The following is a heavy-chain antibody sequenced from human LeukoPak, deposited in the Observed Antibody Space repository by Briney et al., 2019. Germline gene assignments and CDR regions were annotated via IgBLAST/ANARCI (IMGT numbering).Heavy chain of an antibody. Sequence: GGSLRLPCAASRFTFSSYNMNWVRQAPGKGLEWVSSISSSSSYIYYADSVKGRFTISRDNAKNSLYLQMNGLSAEDTAVYYCARSRGPLDYWGQGTLVTVSS. CDR3: ARSRGPLDY. J-gene: IGHJ4*02. V-gene: IGHV3-21*01. CDR1: RFTFSSYN. D-gene: IGHD5-12*01. CDR2: ISSSSSYI.